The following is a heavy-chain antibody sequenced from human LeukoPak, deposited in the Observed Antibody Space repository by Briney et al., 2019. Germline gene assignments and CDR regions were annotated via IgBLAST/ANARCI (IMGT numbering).Heavy chain of an antibody. D-gene: IGHD6-19*01. J-gene: IGHJ4*02. Sequence: ASVKVSCKASGGTFSSYAISWVRQAPGQGLEWMGRIIPILGIANYAQKFQGRVTITADKSTSTAYMELSSLRSEDTAVYYCARGDSSGWYCDYWGQGTLVTVSS. CDR2: IIPILGIA. CDR3: ARGDSSGWYCDY. V-gene: IGHV1-69*04. CDR1: GGTFSSYA.